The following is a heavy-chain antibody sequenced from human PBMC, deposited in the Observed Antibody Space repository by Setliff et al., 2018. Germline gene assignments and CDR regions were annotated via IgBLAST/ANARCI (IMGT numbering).Heavy chain of an antibody. V-gene: IGHV1-69*13. D-gene: IGHD6-13*01. CDR2: IIPVFRTA. CDR1: GGTFRTDG. CDR3: ARALGGISAAGNNWLDS. J-gene: IGHJ5*01. Sequence: SVKVSCKASGGTFRTDGFSWVRRAPGQGLEWMGRIIPVFRTANYAQKFRGRVTITADEVARTAYMELSTLRSEDTAVYYCARALGGISAAGNNWLDSWGQGTLVTVSS.